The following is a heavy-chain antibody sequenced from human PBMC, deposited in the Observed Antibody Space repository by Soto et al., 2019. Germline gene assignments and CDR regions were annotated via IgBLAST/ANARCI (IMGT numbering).Heavy chain of an antibody. J-gene: IGHJ3*02. V-gene: IGHV1-18*04. D-gene: IGHD3-10*01. Sequence: ASVKVSCKASGYTFTSYGISWVRQAPGQGLEWMGWISAYNGNTNYAQKLQGRVTMTTDTSTSTAYMELRSLRSDDTAVYYCARDVTHYGSGSYWRLGDAFDIWGQGTRVTVS. CDR1: GYTFTSYG. CDR2: ISAYNGNT. CDR3: ARDVTHYGSGSYWRLGDAFDI.